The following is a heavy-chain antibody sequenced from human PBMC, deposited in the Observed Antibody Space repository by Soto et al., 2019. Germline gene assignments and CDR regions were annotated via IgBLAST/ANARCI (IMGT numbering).Heavy chain of an antibody. CDR2: IYYSKNT. J-gene: IGHJ4*02. CDR3: ATHPPYGPLDH. V-gene: IGHV4-39*01. D-gene: IGHD4-17*01. Sequence: QLQLQESGPGLVKPSETLSLTCTVSGGSISSSSNHWGWIRQPPGKGLEWIGNIYYSKNTYYNPSLKSRVTLSVDTSKNPFSLKLTSVTAADPAVYYCATHPPYGPLDHWGQGTLVTVSS. CDR1: GGSISSSSNH.